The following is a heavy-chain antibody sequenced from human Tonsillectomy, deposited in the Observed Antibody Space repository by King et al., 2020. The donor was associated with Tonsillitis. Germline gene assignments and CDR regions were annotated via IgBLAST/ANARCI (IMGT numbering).Heavy chain of an antibody. CDR3: ARSPVAAYLDY. CDR1: GFTLSVHY. J-gene: IGHJ4*02. V-gene: IGHV3-72*01. CDR2: SRNKANSYTT. D-gene: IGHD6-25*01. Sequence: VQLVESGGGLVQPGGSLRLSCAASGFTLSVHYMDWVRQAPGKGLEWVGRSRNKANSYTTEYAASVKGRFTISRDDSKNSLYLRMNSLTTDDTGVYYCARSPVAAYLDYWGQGTMVIVSS.